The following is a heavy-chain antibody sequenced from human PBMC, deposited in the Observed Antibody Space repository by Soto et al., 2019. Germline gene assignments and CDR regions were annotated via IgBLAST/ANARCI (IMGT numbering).Heavy chain of an antibody. V-gene: IGHV1-69*13. Sequence: SVKVSWKASGGTFGSYAIRWVRQAPGQGLEWMGGIIPIFGTANYAQKFQGRVTITADESTSTAYMELSSLRSEDTAVYYCARGPQDGVTDFDYWGQGTLVTVSS. J-gene: IGHJ4*02. CDR1: GGTFGSYA. D-gene: IGHD4-4*01. CDR2: IIPIFGTA. CDR3: ARGPQDGVTDFDY.